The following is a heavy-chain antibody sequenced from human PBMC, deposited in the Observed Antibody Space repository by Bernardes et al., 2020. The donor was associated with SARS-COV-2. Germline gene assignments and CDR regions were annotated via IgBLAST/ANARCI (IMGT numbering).Heavy chain of an antibody. CDR2: IWYDGSNK. J-gene: IGHJ6*02. CDR3: ARDREPDYYYYYYGMDV. D-gene: IGHD1-26*01. CDR1: GFTFSSYG. Sequence: GGSLRLSCAASGFTFSSYGMHWVRQAPGKGLEWVAVIWYDGSNKYYADSVKGRFTISRDNSKNTLYLQMNSLRAEDTAVYYCARDREPDYYYYYYGMDVWHQGSTVTVSS. V-gene: IGHV3-33*01.